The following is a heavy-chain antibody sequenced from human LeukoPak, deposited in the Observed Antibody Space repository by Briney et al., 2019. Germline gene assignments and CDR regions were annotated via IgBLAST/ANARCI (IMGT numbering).Heavy chain of an antibody. CDR2: VSGGGGTT. D-gene: IGHD3-10*02. CDR3: AELGITMIGGV. J-gene: IGHJ6*04. Sequence: GGSLRLSCAASGFTFSSYAMSWVRQAPGKGLEWVSTVSGGGGTTYYADSVKGRFTISRDNAKNTLYLQMNSLRAEDTAVYYCAELGITMIGGVWGKGTTVTISS. CDR1: GFTFSSYA. V-gene: IGHV3-23*01.